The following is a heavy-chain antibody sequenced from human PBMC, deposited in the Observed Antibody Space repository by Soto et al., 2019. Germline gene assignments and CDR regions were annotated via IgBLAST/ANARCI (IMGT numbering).Heavy chain of an antibody. CDR1: GFTFRKFV. D-gene: IGHD3-3*01. V-gene: IGHV3-23*01. CDR3: AKDQGFLEWIPQGGLDV. Sequence: EVQLLESGGGLAQPGGSLGLSFEVPGFTFRKFVMTWVGQAQGKGLEWVSSLSSTGGSTYYADSVKGRFTVSRDNSKNTLFLQMNSLRAEDTAIYYCAKDQGFLEWIPQGGLDVWGPGTTVAVSS. J-gene: IGHJ6*02. CDR2: LSSTGGST.